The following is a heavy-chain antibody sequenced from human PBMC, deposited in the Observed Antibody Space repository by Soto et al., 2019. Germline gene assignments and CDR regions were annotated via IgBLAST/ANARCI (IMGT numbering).Heavy chain of an antibody. D-gene: IGHD1-26*01. CDR1: GFNFSNFE. J-gene: IGHJ6*02. CDR3: ARSPLSGSFTYYFYAMDV. V-gene: IGHV3-48*03. CDR2: ISASGTNI. Sequence: EVQLVESGGGMIQPGGSLRLACAASGFNFSNFEVNWVRQTPGKGLEWLSYISASGTNIFYADSVKGRFTVSRDNVKNSLSLEMNSLRVEDTALYYCARSPLSGSFTYYFYAMDVWGQGTTVTVSS.